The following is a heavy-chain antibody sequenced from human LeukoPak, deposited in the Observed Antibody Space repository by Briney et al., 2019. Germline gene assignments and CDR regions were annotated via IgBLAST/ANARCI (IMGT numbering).Heavy chain of an antibody. V-gene: IGHV1-69*01. CDR1: GGTFSNYA. CDR2: IIPIFDTA. D-gene: IGHD4-23*01. J-gene: IGHJ5*02. Sequence: ASVKVSCKASGGTFSNYAISWVRQAPGQGLKWMGGIIPIFDTANYAQKFQGRVTITADESTSTAYMELSSPRSEDTAVYYCARSPPPPTTVITPGSFNNWFDPWGQGTLVTVSS. CDR3: ARSPPPPTTVITPGSFNNWFDP.